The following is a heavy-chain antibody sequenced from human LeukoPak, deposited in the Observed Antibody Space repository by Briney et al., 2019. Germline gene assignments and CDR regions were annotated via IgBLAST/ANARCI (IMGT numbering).Heavy chain of an antibody. CDR2: IKEDGSEK. V-gene: IGHV3-7*01. Sequence: GGSLRLSCAASGFTFSAYWMSWVRQAPGKGLEWLANIKEDGSEKYYVDSVKGRFTISRDNTKNSLYLQMNSLRAEDTAVYYCARGELGTGPPDWGQGTLVTVSS. CDR1: GFTFSAYW. CDR3: ARGELGTGPPD. J-gene: IGHJ4*02. D-gene: IGHD7-27*01.